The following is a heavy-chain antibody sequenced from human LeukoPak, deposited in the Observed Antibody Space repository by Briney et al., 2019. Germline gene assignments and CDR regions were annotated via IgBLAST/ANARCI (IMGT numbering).Heavy chain of an antibody. CDR3: ARGVGATMPHYFDY. Sequence: GSSVKVSFKASGGTFSSYAISWVRQAPGQGLEWMGRIIPIFGTANYAQKFQGRVTITTDESTSTAYMELSSLRSEDTAVYYCARGVGATMPHYFDYWGQGTLVTVSS. J-gene: IGHJ4*02. CDR1: GGTFSSYA. V-gene: IGHV1-69*05. D-gene: IGHD1-26*01. CDR2: IIPIFGTA.